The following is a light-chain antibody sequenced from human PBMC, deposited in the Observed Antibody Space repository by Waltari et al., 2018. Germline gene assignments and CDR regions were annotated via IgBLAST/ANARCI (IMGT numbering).Light chain of an antibody. V-gene: IGKV3-20*01. CDR3: HQNGTSPET. J-gene: IGKJ1*01. CDR2: GAS. CDR1: QSVTSSY. Sequence: EIVLTQSPGTLSLSPGERATLSCRASQSVTSSYLAWYLQKPGQAPRLLIYGASSRATGIPDRFSGSGSGTDFTLTISRLEPEDFAVYYCHQNGTSPETFGQGTKVEIK.